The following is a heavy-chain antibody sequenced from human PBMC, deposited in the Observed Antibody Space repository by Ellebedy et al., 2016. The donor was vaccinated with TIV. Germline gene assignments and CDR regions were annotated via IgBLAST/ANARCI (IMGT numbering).Heavy chain of an antibody. Sequence: ASVKVSCXTSGYTFTRQDINWVRQTTRQGLEWMGWMNPSIGNTGYAQTFQGRVTMTSDMSISTAYMALTSLTFDNQAVYYGAMLSRDRASPWGQGTLVTVSS. CDR2: MNPSIGNT. CDR3: AMLSRDRASP. CDR1: GYTFTRQD. J-gene: IGHJ5*02. V-gene: IGHV1-8*01.